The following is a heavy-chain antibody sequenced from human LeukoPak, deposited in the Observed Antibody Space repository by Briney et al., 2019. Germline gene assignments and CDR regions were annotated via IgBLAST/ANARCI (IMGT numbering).Heavy chain of an antibody. J-gene: IGHJ3*02. V-gene: IGHV3-23*01. CDR1: GFTFSSYA. Sequence: GGSLRLSCAASGFTFSSYAMSWVRQAPGKGLEGVSTISGTGSNTYYADPVKGRFTISRDNSKNTVYLQMNSLRADDTAVYYCAKDWRYCSSTSCYKGAFDIWGQGTMVTVSS. CDR2: ISGTGSNT. D-gene: IGHD2-2*02. CDR3: AKDWRYCSSTSCYKGAFDI.